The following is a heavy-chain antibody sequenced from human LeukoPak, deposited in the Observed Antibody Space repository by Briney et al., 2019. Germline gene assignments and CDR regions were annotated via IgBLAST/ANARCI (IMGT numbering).Heavy chain of an antibody. CDR3: ARGGTMIVFDY. D-gene: IGHD3-22*01. V-gene: IGHV1-69*01. CDR1: GGTFSSYA. CDR2: IIPIFGTA. Sequence: ASVKVSCKAAGGTFSSYAISWVRQAPGQGLEWMGGIIPIFGTANYAQKFQGRVTITADESTSTAYMELSSLRSEDTAVYYCARGGTMIVFDYWGQGTLVTVSS. J-gene: IGHJ4*02.